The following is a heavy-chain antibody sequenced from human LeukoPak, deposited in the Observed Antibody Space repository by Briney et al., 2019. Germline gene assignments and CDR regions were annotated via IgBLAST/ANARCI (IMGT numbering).Heavy chain of an antibody. CDR3: ARERGYTDSFDY. Sequence: GGSLRLSCAASGFTVRSYTMSWVRQAPGKGLEWVSYMSSSGSATYHAGYVKGRFTISRDNAKNSLYLQLNSLRVEDTAVYYCARERGYTDSFDYWGQGTLVTVSS. CDR1: GFTVRSYT. V-gene: IGHV3-48*01. D-gene: IGHD5-24*01. CDR2: MSSSGSAT. J-gene: IGHJ4*02.